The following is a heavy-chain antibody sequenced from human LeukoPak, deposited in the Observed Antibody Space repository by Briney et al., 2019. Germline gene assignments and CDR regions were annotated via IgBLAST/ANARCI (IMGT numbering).Heavy chain of an antibody. D-gene: IGHD5-12*01. J-gene: IGHJ4*02. Sequence: GRSLRLSCAASGFTFSSYAMHWVRQAPGKGLEWVAVISYDGSNKYYADSVKGRFTISRDNSKNTLYLQMNSLRAEDTAVYYCARELGGYDAYWGQGPLVTVSS. CDR3: ARELGGYDAY. CDR2: ISYDGSNK. V-gene: IGHV3-30-3*01. CDR1: GFTFSSYA.